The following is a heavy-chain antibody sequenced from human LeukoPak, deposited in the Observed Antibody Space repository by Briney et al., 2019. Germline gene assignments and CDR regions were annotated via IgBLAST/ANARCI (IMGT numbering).Heavy chain of an antibody. Sequence: PGGSLRLSCAASGFSFSSYWMSWVRQAPGKGLEWVANIKQDGSENYYVDSVKGRFTISRDNAKNSLYLQMNSLRAEGTAVYYCATGRWTFDYWGQGTLVTVSS. CDR1: GFSFSSYW. V-gene: IGHV3-7*01. J-gene: IGHJ4*02. CDR3: ATGRWTFDY. D-gene: IGHD5-24*01. CDR2: IKQDGSEN.